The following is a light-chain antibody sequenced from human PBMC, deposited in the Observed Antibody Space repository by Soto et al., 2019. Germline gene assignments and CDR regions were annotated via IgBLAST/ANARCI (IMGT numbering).Light chain of an antibody. CDR2: VGTGGIVG. J-gene: IGLJ1*01. Sequence: QSVLTQPPSASASLGASVTLTCTLSSGYSNYKVDWYQQRPGKGPRFVMRVGTGGIVGSKGDGIPDRFSVLGSGLNRYLTIKNIQEEDESDYHCGADHGSGSNFVYVFGTGTMVTVL. V-gene: IGLV9-49*01. CDR3: GADHGSGSNFVYV. CDR1: SGYSNYK.